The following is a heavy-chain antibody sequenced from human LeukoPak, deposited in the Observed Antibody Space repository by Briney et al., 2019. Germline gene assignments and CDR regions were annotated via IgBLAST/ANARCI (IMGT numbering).Heavy chain of an antibody. V-gene: IGHV4-59*11. J-gene: IGHJ4*02. CDR2: IYYSGST. CDR3: ARGGWELPYYFDY. Sequence: SETLSLTCTVSGGSISSHYWSWIRQPPGKGLEWIGYIYYSGSTNYNPSLKSRVTISVDTSKNQFSLKLSSVTAADTAVYYCARGGWELPYYFDYWSQGTLVTVSS. CDR1: GGSISSHY. D-gene: IGHD1-26*01.